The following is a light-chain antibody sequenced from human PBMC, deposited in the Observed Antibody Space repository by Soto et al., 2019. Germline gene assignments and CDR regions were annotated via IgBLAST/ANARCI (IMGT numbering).Light chain of an antibody. CDR1: QGIDTS. V-gene: IGKV1-9*01. CDR2: AAS. J-gene: IGKJ5*01. CDR3: QQLHGYPIT. Sequence: ILLTQSPSSLSASVGERVTITCRASQGIDTSLAWYQQKPGKAPKLLIYAASNFQSGVPSRFSGSGSGTHFTLTISSLQPEDFATYYCQQLHGYPITFGQGTRLENK.